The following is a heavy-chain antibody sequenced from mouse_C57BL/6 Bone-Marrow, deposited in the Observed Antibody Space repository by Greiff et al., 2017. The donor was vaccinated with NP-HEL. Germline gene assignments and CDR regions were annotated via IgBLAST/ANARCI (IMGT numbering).Heavy chain of an antibody. CDR3: TTGGSSPYAMDY. CDR2: IDPETGDT. CDR1: GFNIKDDY. D-gene: IGHD1-1*01. J-gene: IGHJ4*01. Sequence: VQLQQSGAELVRPGASVKLSCTVSGFNIKDDYMHWVKQRPEQGLEWIGWIDPETGDTAYASKFQGKATITADTSSNTAYLQLSSLTSEDTAVYYCTTGGSSPYAMDYWGQGTSVTVSS. V-gene: IGHV14-4*01.